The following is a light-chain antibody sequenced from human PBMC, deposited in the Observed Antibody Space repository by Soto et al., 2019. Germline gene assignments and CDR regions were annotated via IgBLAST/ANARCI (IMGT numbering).Light chain of an antibody. V-gene: IGKV3-20*01. CDR3: QQYGSSLPWT. Sequence: EIVLTQSPCTLSLSPGERATLSCRASQSVSSSYLAWYQQKPGQASRLLIYGASSRATGIPDRFSGSGSGTAFTLTISRLQPEDFAVYYCQQYGSSLPWTFGQGTKVEIK. CDR2: GAS. J-gene: IGKJ1*01. CDR1: QSVSSSY.